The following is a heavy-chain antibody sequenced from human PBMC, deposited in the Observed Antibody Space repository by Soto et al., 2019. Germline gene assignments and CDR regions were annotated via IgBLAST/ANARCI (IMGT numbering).Heavy chain of an antibody. CDR3: ARGGNSSGWPQYYFDY. J-gene: IGHJ4*02. D-gene: IGHD6-19*01. V-gene: IGHV1-69*02. CDR1: GGTFSSYT. Sequence: SVKVSCKASGGTFSSYTISWVRQAPGQGLEWMGRIIPILGIANYAQKFQGRVTITADKSTSTAYMELSSLRSEDTAVYYCARGGNSSGWPQYYFDYWGQGTLVTVSS. CDR2: IIPILGIA.